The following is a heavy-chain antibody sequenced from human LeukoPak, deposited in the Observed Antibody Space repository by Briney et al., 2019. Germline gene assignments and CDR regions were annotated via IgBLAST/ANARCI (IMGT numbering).Heavy chain of an antibody. V-gene: IGHV4-59*08. D-gene: IGHD3-10*01. CDR1: GGSISSYY. J-gene: IGHJ4*02. CDR2: IHYSGST. Sequence: SETLSLTCTVSGGSISSYYWTWIRQPPGKGLEWIGYIHYSGSTNYNPSLKSRVTISLDTSKNQFSLKLSSVTAADTAVYYCARLSRDRLWFCPFDYWGQGTLVTVSS. CDR3: ARLSRDRLWFCPFDY.